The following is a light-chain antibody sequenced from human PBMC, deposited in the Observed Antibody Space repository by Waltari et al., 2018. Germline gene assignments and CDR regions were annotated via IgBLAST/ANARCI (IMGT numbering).Light chain of an antibody. CDR2: EVT. V-gene: IGLV2-8*01. Sequence: QSALTQPPSASGSPGQSVTIPCTGTRSDVGDFVSWYQQHPGKAPKLMISEVTKRPSGVPDRFSGSKSGNTASLTVSGLQAEDEADYYCSSYAGSNNLVFGGGTKLTVL. CDR3: SSYAGSNNLV. J-gene: IGLJ2*01. CDR1: RSDVGDF.